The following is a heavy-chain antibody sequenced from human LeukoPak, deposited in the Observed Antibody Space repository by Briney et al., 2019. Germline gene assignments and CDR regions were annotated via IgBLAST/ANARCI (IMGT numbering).Heavy chain of an antibody. J-gene: IGHJ6*02. CDR1: GFTFSSYA. CDR2: INSDGSST. CDR3: ARVRSGSSAGNYGMDV. V-gene: IGHV3-74*01. Sequence: GGSLRLSCAASGFTFSSYAMSWVRQAPGKGLVWVSRINSDGSSTSYADSVKGRFTISRDNAKNTLYLQMNSLRAEDTAVYYCARVRSGSSAGNYGMDVWGQGTTVTVSS. D-gene: IGHD1-26*01.